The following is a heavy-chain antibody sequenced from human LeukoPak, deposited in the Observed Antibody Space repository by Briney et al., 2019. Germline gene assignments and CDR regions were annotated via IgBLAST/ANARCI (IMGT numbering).Heavy chain of an antibody. CDR1: GFTFSSYW. Sequence: RGSLRLSCAASGFTFSSYWMIWVRQAPGKGLEWVANIKQDGSEQYYVDSVKGRFTISRDNAKNSLFLQMNSLRGEDTAVYYCTREYLTVSYFDYWGQGTLVTVSS. CDR3: TREYLTVSYFDY. J-gene: IGHJ4*02. D-gene: IGHD4-11*01. V-gene: IGHV3-7*05. CDR2: IKQDGSEQ.